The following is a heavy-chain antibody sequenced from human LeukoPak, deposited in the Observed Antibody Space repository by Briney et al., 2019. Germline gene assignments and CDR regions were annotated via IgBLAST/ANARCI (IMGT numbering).Heavy chain of an antibody. Sequence: PGGSLRLSCAASGFTFSSYSMNWVRQAPGKGLEWVSSISSSSSYIYYADSVKGRFTISRDNAKNSLYLQMNSLRAEDTAVYYCARNIAAAGTVYYYYYYMDVWGKGTTVTVSS. CDR1: GFTFSSYS. J-gene: IGHJ6*03. D-gene: IGHD6-13*01. CDR2: ISSSSSYI. CDR3: ARNIAAAGTVYYYYYYMDV. V-gene: IGHV3-21*01.